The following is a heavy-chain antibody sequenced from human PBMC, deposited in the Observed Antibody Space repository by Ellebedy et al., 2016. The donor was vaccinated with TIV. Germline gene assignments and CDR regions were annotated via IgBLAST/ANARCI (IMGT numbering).Heavy chain of an antibody. CDR2: INPKSGGT. D-gene: IGHD4-17*01. V-gene: IGHV1-2*02. CDR1: GYTFSDYY. J-gene: IGHJ4*02. Sequence: ASVKVSCXASGYTFSDYYVHWVRQAPGQGLEWMAWINPKSGGTNYVQQFQGRVTMTRDTSISTAYMELSRLRSDDTAVYYCARSWLKVTKYYFDQWGQGTLVTVSS. CDR3: ARSWLKVTKYYFDQ.